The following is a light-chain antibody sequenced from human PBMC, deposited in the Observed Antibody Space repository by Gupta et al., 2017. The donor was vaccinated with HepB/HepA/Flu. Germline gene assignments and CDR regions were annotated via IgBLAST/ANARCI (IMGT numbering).Light chain of an antibody. CDR1: QYISNY. CDR2: DAS. CDR3: QQYDNIPRT. J-gene: IGKJ4*01. V-gene: IGKV1-33*01. Sequence: DMQLTQSPSSLSASVGDSVTIPWQASQYISNYLNWYQQKPGKAPKLLIYDASNLETGVPSRFSGSGSGTDFTFTISSLQPEDIATYYCQQYDNIPRTFGGGTKVEIK.